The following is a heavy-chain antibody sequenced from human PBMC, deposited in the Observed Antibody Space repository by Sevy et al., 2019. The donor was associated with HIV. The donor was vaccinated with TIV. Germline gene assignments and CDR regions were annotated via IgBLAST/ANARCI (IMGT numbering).Heavy chain of an antibody. CDR3: ARDCSSTNCLWGLDV. CDR1: GFTFSRYW. J-gene: IGHJ6*02. D-gene: IGHD2-2*01. CDR2: IKKDGSEK. Sequence: GGSLRLSCAASGFTFSRYWMSWVRQAPGKGLEWVANIKKDGSEKYYVDSVKGRFTISRDNAKNSLYLQMNSLRAEDTALYYWARDCSSTNCLWGLDVWGQGTTVTVSS. V-gene: IGHV3-7*03.